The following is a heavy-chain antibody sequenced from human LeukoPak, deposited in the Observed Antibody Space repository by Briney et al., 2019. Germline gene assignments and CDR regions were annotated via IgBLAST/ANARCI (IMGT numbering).Heavy chain of an antibody. CDR3: ARDPREYYHYYYGMDV. Sequence: GGSLRLSCAASGFTFSSYGMHWVRQAPGKGLEWVAVIWYDGSNKYYADSVKGRFTISRDNSKNTLYLQMNSLRAEDTAVYYCARDPREYYHYYYGMDVWGQGTTVTVSS. V-gene: IGHV3-33*01. J-gene: IGHJ6*02. CDR1: GFTFSSYG. CDR2: IWYDGSNK.